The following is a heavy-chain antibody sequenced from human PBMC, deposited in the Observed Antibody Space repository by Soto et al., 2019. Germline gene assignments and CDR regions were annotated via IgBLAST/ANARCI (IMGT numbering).Heavy chain of an antibody. Sequence: GASVKVSCKASGYTFTSYGISWVRQAPGQGLEWMGWISAYNGNTNYAQKLQGRVTMTTDTSTSAAYMELRSLRSDDTAVYYCASSVVVADTVDLFALWGQGTLVIVSS. J-gene: IGHJ5*02. D-gene: IGHD2-15*01. CDR2: ISAYNGNT. V-gene: IGHV1-18*01. CDR1: GYTFTSYG. CDR3: ASSVVVADTVDLFAL.